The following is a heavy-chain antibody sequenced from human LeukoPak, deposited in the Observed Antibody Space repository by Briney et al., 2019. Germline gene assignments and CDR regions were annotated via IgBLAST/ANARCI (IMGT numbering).Heavy chain of an antibody. Sequence: PGRSLRLSCEASGFTFSSYGMHWVRQAPGKGLEWVALIWYDGTNKYYADSVKGRFTISRDNSKKTLYLQMNSLRAEDTAVYYCAKCWGDSTVITPWYFDLWGRGTLVTVSS. CDR2: IWYDGTNK. D-gene: IGHD4-23*01. CDR1: GFTFSSYG. CDR3: AKCWGDSTVITPWYFDL. J-gene: IGHJ2*01. V-gene: IGHV3-33*06.